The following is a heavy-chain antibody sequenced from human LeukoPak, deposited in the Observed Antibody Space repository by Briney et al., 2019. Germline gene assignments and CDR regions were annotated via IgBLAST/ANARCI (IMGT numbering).Heavy chain of an antibody. J-gene: IGHJ4*02. CDR2: IYYSGST. CDR1: GGSISSSSYY. CDR3: ARQTGVGLFILP. D-gene: IGHD3-3*01. V-gene: IGHV4-39*01. Sequence: PSETLSLTCTVSGGSISSSSYYWGWIRQPPGKGLEWIGSIYYSGSTYYNPSLKSRVTISVDTSKNQFSLKLSSVTAADTAVYYCARQTGVGLFILPGGRGTLVTVSS.